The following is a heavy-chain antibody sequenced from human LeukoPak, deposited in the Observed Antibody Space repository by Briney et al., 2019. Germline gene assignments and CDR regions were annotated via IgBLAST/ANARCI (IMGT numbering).Heavy chain of an antibody. D-gene: IGHD3-10*01. Sequence: GRSLRLSCAASGFTFDDYAMHCVRQAPGKGPEWVANIRQDESERYFADSVKGRFTISRDNAKKSVYLHMSSLRAEDTALYYCARLSAYYYGSYFYYYMDVWGKGTTVTVSS. CDR2: IRQDESER. CDR1: GFTFDDYA. V-gene: IGHV3-7*01. J-gene: IGHJ6*03. CDR3: ARLSAYYYGSYFYYYMDV.